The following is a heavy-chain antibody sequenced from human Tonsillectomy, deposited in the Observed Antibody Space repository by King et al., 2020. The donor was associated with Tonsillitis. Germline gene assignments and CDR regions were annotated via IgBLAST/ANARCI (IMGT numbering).Heavy chain of an antibody. D-gene: IGHD1-26*01. V-gene: IGHV3-49*05. J-gene: IGHJ3*02. CDR3: TRPPMIGWELERESDVFDI. CDR2: IRSKCYGGTT. CDR1: GFTFGDYA. Sequence: VQLVESGGGLVKPGRSLRLSCTAYGFTFGDYAMTWFRQAPGKGLEWVGVIRSKCYGGTTEYAASVKGRVTIARDESKSIAHLQMSSLKTQDTAVYYCTRPPMIGWELERESDVFDICAQWTLFTVSS.